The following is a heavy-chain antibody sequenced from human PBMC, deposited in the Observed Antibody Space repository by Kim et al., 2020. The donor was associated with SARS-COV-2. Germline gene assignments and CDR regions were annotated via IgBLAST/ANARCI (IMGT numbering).Heavy chain of an antibody. CDR2: INPSGDST. D-gene: IGHD6-6*01. CDR3: ARDEGGGSSSSEEPY. J-gene: IGHJ4*02. V-gene: IGHV1-46*01. CDR1: GYTFTSYY. Sequence: ASVKVSCKASGYTFTSYYMHWVRQAPGQGLEWMGIINPSGDSTSYAQKFQGRVTMTRDTSTSTVYMELSSLRSEDTAVYYCARDEGGGSSSSEEPYWGQGTLVTVSS.